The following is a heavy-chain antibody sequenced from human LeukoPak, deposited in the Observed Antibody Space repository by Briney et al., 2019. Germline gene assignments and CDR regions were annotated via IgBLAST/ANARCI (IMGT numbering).Heavy chain of an antibody. Sequence: ASVKVSCKASGYTFTDYFMHWVRQAPGQGLEWMGWINPNSGGTNYAQKFQGRVTMTRDTSISTAYMELSRLRSDDTAVYYCARPPMVRGVSWFDPWGQGTLVTVSS. CDR3: ARPPMVRGVSWFDP. CDR1: GYTFTDYF. V-gene: IGHV1-2*02. J-gene: IGHJ5*02. D-gene: IGHD3-10*01. CDR2: INPNSGGT.